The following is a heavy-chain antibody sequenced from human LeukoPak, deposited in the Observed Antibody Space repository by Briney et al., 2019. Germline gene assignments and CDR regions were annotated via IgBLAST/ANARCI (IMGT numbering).Heavy chain of an antibody. CDR1: GYSFTTYW. J-gene: IGHJ6*02. Sequence: GESLKISCKASGYSFTTYWIGWVRQMPGKGLEWTGIIYPGDSDTRYSPSFQGQVTISADKSISTAYLQWSSLKASDTAMYYCARQHYFGESPALSYYYYGLDVWGQGTTVTVSS. V-gene: IGHV5-51*01. CDR3: ARQHYFGESPALSYYYYGLDV. CDR2: IYPGDSDT. D-gene: IGHD3-10*01.